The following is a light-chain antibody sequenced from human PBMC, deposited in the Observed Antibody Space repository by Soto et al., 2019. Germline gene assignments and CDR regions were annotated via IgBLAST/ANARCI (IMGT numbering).Light chain of an antibody. CDR1: SSDVRDYNY. J-gene: IGLJ2*01. CDR2: EVS. CDR3: SSYAGSNNLV. V-gene: IGLV2-8*01. Sequence: QSVLTQPPSASGSPGQSVTISCTGTSSDVRDYNYVSWYQQHPGKAPKLMIYEVSKRPSGVPDRFSGSKSGNTASLTVSGLQAEDEADYYCSSYAGSNNLVFGGGTKLTVL.